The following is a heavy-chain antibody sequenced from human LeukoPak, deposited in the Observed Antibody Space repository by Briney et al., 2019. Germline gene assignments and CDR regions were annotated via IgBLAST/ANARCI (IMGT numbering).Heavy chain of an antibody. CDR1: GGTLNSYV. CDR2: IIPISGTT. CDR3: ATLCCGSYYMDV. Sequence: SVKVSCKASGGTLNSYVISWVRQAPGQGLEWMRGIIPISGTTNYAQKFQGRVTITADKSTSTAYMELSSLRSEDTAVYYCATLCCGSYYMDVWGKGTTVTVSS. V-gene: IGHV1-69*06. J-gene: IGHJ6*03. D-gene: IGHD2-15*01.